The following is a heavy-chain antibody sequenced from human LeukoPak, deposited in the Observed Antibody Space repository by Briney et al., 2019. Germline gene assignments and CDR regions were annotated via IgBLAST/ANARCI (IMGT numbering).Heavy chain of an antibody. Sequence: SETLSLTCTVSGGSISSYYWSWIRQPAGKGLEWIGRIYTSGSTNYNPSLKSRVTMSVDTSKNQFSLKLSSVTAADTAVYYCARDVGYSRSWLQGGTGRRRPGGFDYWGQGTLVTVSS. D-gene: IGHD6-13*01. CDR2: IYTSGST. V-gene: IGHV4-4*07. J-gene: IGHJ4*02. CDR3: ARDVGYSRSWLQGGTGRRRPGGFDY. CDR1: GGSISSYY.